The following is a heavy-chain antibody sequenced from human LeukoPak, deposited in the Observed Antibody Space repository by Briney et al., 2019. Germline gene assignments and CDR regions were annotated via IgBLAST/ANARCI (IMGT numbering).Heavy chain of an antibody. D-gene: IGHD6-19*01. J-gene: IGHJ4*02. CDR3: AKVRPGIAVAGGFDY. V-gene: IGHV3-23*01. CDR2: ISGSGGST. CDR1: GFTFSSYA. Sequence: SGGSLRLSCAASGFTFSSYAMSWVRQAPGKGLEWVSAISGSGGSTYYADSVKGRFTISRDNSKNTLYLQMNSLRAEDTAVYYCAKVRPGIAVAGGFDYWGQGTLVTVFS.